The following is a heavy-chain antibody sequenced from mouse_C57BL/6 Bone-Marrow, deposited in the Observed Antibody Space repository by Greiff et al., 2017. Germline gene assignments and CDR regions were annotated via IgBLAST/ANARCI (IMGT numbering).Heavy chain of an antibody. CDR3: ARLDYYGSSPPWFAY. D-gene: IGHD1-1*01. J-gene: IGHJ3*01. V-gene: IGHV1-59*01. Sequence: QVQLQQPGAELVRPGTSVKLSCKASGYTFTSYWMHWVKQRPGQGLEWIGVIDPSDSYTNYNQKFKGKATLTVDTSSSTAYMQLSSLTSEDSAVYDCARLDYYGSSPPWFAYWGQGTLVTVSA. CDR1: GYTFTSYW. CDR2: IDPSDSYT.